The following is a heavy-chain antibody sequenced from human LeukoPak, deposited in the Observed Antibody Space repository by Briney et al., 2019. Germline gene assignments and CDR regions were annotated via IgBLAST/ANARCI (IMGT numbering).Heavy chain of an antibody. CDR1: GGTFSSYA. CDR2: IIPIFGTA. J-gene: IGHJ5*02. CDR3: ARGSNYYDSSGYYYHWFDP. V-gene: IGHV1-69*13. D-gene: IGHD3-22*01. Sequence: ASVKVSCKASGGTFSSYAISWVRQAPGQGPEWMGGIIPIFGTANYAQKFQGRVTITADESTSTAYMELSSLRSEDTAVYYCARGSNYYDSSGYYYHWFDPWGQGTLVTVSS.